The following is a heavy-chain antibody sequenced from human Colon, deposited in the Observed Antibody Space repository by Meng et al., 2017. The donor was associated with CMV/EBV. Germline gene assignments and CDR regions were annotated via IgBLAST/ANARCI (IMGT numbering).Heavy chain of an antibody. Sequence: GESLKISCAISGFTVSSNYMSWVRQAPGKGLEWVSVIYSAGSTYYADSVKGRFTISRDNSKNTVYLQMNNLRSDDTALYYCARDEFRGSHGMDLWGQGTTVTVSS. CDR3: ARDEFRGSHGMDL. CDR1: GFTVSSNY. V-gene: IGHV3-53*01. CDR2: IYSAGST. J-gene: IGHJ6*02.